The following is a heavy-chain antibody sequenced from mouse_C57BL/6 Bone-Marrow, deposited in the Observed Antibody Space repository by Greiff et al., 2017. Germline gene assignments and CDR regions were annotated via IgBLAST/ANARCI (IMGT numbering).Heavy chain of an antibody. CDR1: GYAFTNYL. V-gene: IGHV1-54*01. Sequence: QVQLQQSGAELVRPGTSVKVSCKASGYAFTNYLIEWVKQRPGQGLEWIGVINPGSGGTNYNEKFKGKATLTADKSSSTAYMQLSSLTSEDSAVYFCARPYSKKGAMDYWGQGTSVTVSS. CDR2: INPGSGGT. CDR3: ARPYSKKGAMDY. D-gene: IGHD2-5*01. J-gene: IGHJ4*01.